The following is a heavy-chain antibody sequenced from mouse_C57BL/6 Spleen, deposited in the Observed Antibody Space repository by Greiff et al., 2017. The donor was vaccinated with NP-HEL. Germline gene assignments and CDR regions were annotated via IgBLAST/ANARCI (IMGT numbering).Heavy chain of an antibody. Sequence: EVKLVESGPGLVKPSQSLSLTCSVTGYSITSGYYWNWIRQFPGNKLEWMGYISYDGSNNYNPSLKNRISITRDTSKNQFFLKLNSVTTEDTATYYCARGPITFAYWGQGTLVTVSA. CDR3: ARGPITFAY. J-gene: IGHJ3*01. CDR1: GYSITSGYY. CDR2: ISYDGSN. V-gene: IGHV3-6*01. D-gene: IGHD1-3*01.